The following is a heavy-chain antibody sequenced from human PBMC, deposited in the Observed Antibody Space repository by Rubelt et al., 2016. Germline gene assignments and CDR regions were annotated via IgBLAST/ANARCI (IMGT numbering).Heavy chain of an antibody. J-gene: IGHJ4*02. V-gene: IGHV3-23*01. CDR1: GFTFEDYA. CDR2: ISGSGDYT. D-gene: IGHD5-12*01. CDR3: ARDMRGLRFFDY. Sequence: GSLRLSCAASGFTFEDYAMTWVRQAPGKGLEWVSGISGSGDYTYYADSVKGRLTISRDNSKNTLYLQTNSLTAEDTAVYYCARDMRGLRFFDYWGQGTLVTVSS.